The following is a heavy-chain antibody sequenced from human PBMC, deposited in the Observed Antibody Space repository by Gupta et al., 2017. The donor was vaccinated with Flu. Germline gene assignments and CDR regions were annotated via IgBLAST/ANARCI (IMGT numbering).Heavy chain of an antibody. V-gene: IGHV5-51*01. CDR3: ARLSMSPYSSSWYGMDV. CDR2: IYPGDSDT. CDR1: GYSFTSSW. D-gene: IGHD6-13*01. J-gene: IGHJ6*02. Sequence: EVQLVQSGAEVKKPGESRKISSKGSGYSFTSSWIGRVRQMPGKGLEWMGIIYPGDSDTRYSPSFQGQVTISADKSISTAYLQWSSLKASDTAMYYCARLSMSPYSSSWYGMDVWGQGTTVTVSS.